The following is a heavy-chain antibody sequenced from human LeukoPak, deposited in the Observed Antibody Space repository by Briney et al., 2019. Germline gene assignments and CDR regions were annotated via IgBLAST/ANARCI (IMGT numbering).Heavy chain of an antibody. V-gene: IGHV1-18*04. Sequence: ASVKVSYKASGYTFTSNGISWVRQAPGQGLEWMAWISTKSGNTNYAQRFQARVTMTTDTSAATAYMELRGLRSDDTAVYYCVRDKDHAFDVWGQGTVVAVSS. CDR2: ISTKSGNT. CDR1: GYTFTSNG. CDR3: VRDKDHAFDV. J-gene: IGHJ3*01.